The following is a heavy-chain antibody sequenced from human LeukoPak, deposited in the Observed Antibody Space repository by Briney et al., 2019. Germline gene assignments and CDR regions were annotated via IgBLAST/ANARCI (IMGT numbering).Heavy chain of an antibody. V-gene: IGHV3-33*06. Sequence: SGGSLRLSCAASGFTFSSYGMHWVRQAPGKGLEWVAVIWYDGSNKYYADSVEGRLTISRDNSKNTLYLQMNSLRAEDTAVYYCAKEQRWLQAELDYWGQGTLVTVSS. J-gene: IGHJ4*02. D-gene: IGHD5-24*01. CDR2: IWYDGSNK. CDR3: AKEQRWLQAELDY. CDR1: GFTFSSYG.